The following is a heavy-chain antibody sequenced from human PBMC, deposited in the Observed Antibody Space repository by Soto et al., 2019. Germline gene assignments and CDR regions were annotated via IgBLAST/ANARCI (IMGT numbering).Heavy chain of an antibody. Sequence: QVQLVQSGAEVKKPGASVKVSCKASGYTFTSYDINWVRQATGQGLEWMGWMNPNSGNTGYAQKFQGRVTMTRNTSISTAYMELSSLRSEDTAVYYCARFRVPGESNQGVWFDPWGQGTLVTVSS. D-gene: IGHD3-10*01. CDR2: MNPNSGNT. CDR1: GYTFTSYD. CDR3: ARFRVPGESNQGVWFDP. V-gene: IGHV1-8*01. J-gene: IGHJ5*02.